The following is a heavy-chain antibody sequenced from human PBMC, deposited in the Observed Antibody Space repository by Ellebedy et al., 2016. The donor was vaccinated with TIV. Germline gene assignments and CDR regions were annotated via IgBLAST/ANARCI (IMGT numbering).Heavy chain of an antibody. V-gene: IGHV4-34*01. CDR1: GGSFSGYY. D-gene: IGHD2-15*01. CDR2: INHSGST. Sequence: SETLSLTXAVYGGSFSGYYWSWIRQPPGKGLEWIGEINHSGSTNYNPSLKSRVTISVDTSKNQFSLKLSSVTAADTAVYYCARGRGIAASNWFDPWGQGTLVTVSS. CDR3: ARGRGIAASNWFDP. J-gene: IGHJ5*02.